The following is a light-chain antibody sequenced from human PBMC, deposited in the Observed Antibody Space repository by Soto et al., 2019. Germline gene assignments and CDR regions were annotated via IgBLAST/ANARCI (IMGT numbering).Light chain of an antibody. CDR2: DVS. Sequence: QSALTQPASVSGSPGQSITISCTGTSSDVGGYNYVSWYQQHPGKAPKLMIYDVSNRPSGVSNRFSGSKSGNTASMTISGLQAEAEADYYCSSYTSSSTGVFGGGTKVTVL. J-gene: IGLJ2*01. CDR3: SSYTSSSTGV. CDR1: SSDVGGYNY. V-gene: IGLV2-14*01.